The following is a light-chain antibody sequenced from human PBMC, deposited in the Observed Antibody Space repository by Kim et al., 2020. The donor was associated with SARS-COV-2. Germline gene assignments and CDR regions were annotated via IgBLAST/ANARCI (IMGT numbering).Light chain of an antibody. Sequence: QSVLTQPPSASGTPGQRVTISCSGGSSNLGRNYVYWYQHVPGAAPKLLIYRGNNRPSGVPDRFAGSKSDNSASLVISGLRSEDEADYYCAAWDDSLSAYVFGTGNKVTVL. J-gene: IGLJ1*01. CDR3: AAWDDSLSAYV. CDR1: SSNLGRNY. CDR2: RGN. V-gene: IGLV1-47*01.